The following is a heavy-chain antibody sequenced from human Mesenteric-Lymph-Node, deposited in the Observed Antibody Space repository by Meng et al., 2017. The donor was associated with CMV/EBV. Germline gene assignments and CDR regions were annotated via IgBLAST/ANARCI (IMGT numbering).Heavy chain of an antibody. Sequence: SVSGGAISRGGYYWSWIRQHPGKGLEWIGYIYHSGSAYRNPSLKNRVTISVDTSKNQFSLKLSSVTAADTAVYYCARTTGKDYFDYWGQGTLVTVSS. J-gene: IGHJ4*02. V-gene: IGHV4-31*03. CDR2: IYHSGSA. CDR1: GGAISRGGYY. D-gene: IGHD4-17*01. CDR3: ARTTGKDYFDY.